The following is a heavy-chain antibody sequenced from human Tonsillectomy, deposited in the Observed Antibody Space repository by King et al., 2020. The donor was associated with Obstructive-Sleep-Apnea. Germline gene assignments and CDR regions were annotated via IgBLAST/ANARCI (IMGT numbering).Heavy chain of an antibody. CDR3: ARGYSSTTFDY. Sequence: QLQESGPGLVKPSETLSLTCTVSGGSISSYYWSWIRQPPGKGLEWIGYIYYSGSTNYNPSLKSRVTISVDTSKNQFSLKLSSVTAAVTAVYYCARGYSSTTFDYWGQGTLVTVSS. V-gene: IGHV4-59*01. D-gene: IGHD6-13*01. CDR2: IYYSGST. J-gene: IGHJ4*02. CDR1: GGSISSYY.